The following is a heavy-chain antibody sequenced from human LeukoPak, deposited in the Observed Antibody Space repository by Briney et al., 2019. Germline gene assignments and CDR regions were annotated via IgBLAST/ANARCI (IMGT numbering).Heavy chain of an antibody. CDR2: IIPILGIA. CDR1: GGTSSSYA. Sequence: ASVKVSCKASGGTSSSYAISWVRQAPGQGLEWMGRIIPILGIANYAQKFQGRVTITADKSTSTAYMELSSLRSEDTAVYYCARDGGAGYGDFDYWGQRTLVTVSS. J-gene: IGHJ4*02. CDR3: ARDGGAGYGDFDY. V-gene: IGHV1-69*04. D-gene: IGHD3-16*01.